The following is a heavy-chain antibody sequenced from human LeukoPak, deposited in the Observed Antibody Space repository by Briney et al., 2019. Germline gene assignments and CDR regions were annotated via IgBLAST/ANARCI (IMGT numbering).Heavy chain of an antibody. CDR2: ISSSGSTI. Sequence: GGSLRLSCAASGFTFSSYEMNWVRQAPGKGLEWVSYISSSGSTIYYADSVKGRFTISRDNAKNSVYLQMNSLRAEDTAVYYCARLRFGEYIDYWGQGTLVTVSS. CDR3: ARLRFGEYIDY. CDR1: GFTFSSYE. D-gene: IGHD3-10*01. J-gene: IGHJ4*02. V-gene: IGHV3-48*03.